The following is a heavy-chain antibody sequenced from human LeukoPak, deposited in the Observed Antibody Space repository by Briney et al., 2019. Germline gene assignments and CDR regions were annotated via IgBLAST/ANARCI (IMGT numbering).Heavy chain of an antibody. CDR2: INTNTGKP. CDR3: ARAASLDY. CDR1: GYTFTSYA. D-gene: IGHD2-2*01. Sequence: ASVRVSCKASGYTFTSYAMNWVRQAPGQGLEWMGWINTNTGKPTYAQGFTGRFVFSLDSSVSTAYLQINSLNAEGTAVYYCARAASLDYWGQGTLVTVSS. J-gene: IGHJ4*02. V-gene: IGHV7-4-1*02.